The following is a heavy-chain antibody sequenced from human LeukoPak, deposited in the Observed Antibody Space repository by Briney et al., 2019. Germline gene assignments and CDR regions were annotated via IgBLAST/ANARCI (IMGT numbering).Heavy chain of an antibody. D-gene: IGHD5-12*01. CDR1: GFTFSSYA. V-gene: IGHV3-23*01. J-gene: IGHJ4*02. CDR3: ASIVATMRTVVY. CDR2: ISGSGGST. Sequence: GGPLRLSCAASGFTFSSYAMSWVRQAPGKGLEWVSAISGSGGSTYYADSVKGRFTISRDNSKNTPYLQMNSLRAEDTAVYYCASIVATMRTVVYWGQGTLVTVSS.